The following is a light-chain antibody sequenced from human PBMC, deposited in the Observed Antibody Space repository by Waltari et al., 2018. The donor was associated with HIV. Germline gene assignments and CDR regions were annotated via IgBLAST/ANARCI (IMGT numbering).Light chain of an antibody. V-gene: IGLV1-40*01. J-gene: IGLJ2*01. CDR1: TSNIGAGYD. Sequence: QSVLTQPPSVSGAPGQRVTISCTGNTSNIGAGYDVHWYQQLPGTAPKLLIYGDANRPSGVPDRFSGSTSGTSASLAITGLRAGDECDYYCQSYDRSLSGVIFGGGTKLTVL. CDR2: GDA. CDR3: QSYDRSLSGVI.